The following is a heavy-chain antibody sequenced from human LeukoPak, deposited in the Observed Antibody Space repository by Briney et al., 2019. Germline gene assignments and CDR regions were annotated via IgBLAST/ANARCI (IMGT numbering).Heavy chain of an antibody. CDR1: GFTFSSYS. CDR3: ARDLGVARFDP. V-gene: IGHV3-48*01. CDR2: ISSSSSTI. Sequence: PGGSLRLSCAASGFTFSSYSMNWARQAPGKGLEWVSYISSSSSTIYYADSVKGRFTISRDNAKNSLYLQMNSLRAEDTAVYYCARDLGVARFDPWGQGTLVTVSS. J-gene: IGHJ5*02. D-gene: IGHD3-16*01.